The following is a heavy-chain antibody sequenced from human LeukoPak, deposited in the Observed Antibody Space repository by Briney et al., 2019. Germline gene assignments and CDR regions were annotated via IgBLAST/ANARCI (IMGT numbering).Heavy chain of an antibody. CDR3: ARAHIPQGMPIDY. CDR2: IYYSGST. CDR1: GGSISSSSYY. Sequence: PSETLSLTCTVSGGSISSSSYYWGWIRQPPGKGLERIGSIYYSGSTYYNPSLKSRVTISVDTSKNQFSLKLSSVTAADTAVYYCARAHIPQGMPIDYWGQGTLVTVSS. V-gene: IGHV4-39*07. J-gene: IGHJ4*02. D-gene: IGHD2-2*02.